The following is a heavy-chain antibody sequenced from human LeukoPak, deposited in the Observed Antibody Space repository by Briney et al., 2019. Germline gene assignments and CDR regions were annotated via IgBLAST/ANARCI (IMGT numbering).Heavy chain of an antibody. CDR3: VRQRSTRVEEFDY. D-gene: IGHD1-1*01. CDR1: GFSFSNSG. J-gene: IGHJ4*02. Sequence: PGGSLRLSCAVSGFSFSNSGMNWLRQAPGKGLEGVSFISSSASTTYYAGSVKGRFTISRDNAKNSLYLQMNSLRVEDTAVYYCVRQRSTRVEEFDYWGQGTLVTVSS. V-gene: IGHV3-48*03. CDR2: ISSSASTT.